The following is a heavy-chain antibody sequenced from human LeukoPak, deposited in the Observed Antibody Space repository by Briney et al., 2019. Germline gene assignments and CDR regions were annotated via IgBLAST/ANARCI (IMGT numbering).Heavy chain of an antibody. Sequence: PGGSLRLSCAASGFTFSSYEMNWVRQAPGKGLEWVSSISSSSSYIYYVDSVKGRFTISRDNAKNSLYLQMNSLRAEDMALYYCARDYGTWYFDLWGRGTLVTVSS. V-gene: IGHV3-21*04. CDR3: ARDYGTWYFDL. D-gene: IGHD4-17*01. J-gene: IGHJ2*01. CDR2: ISSSSSYI. CDR1: GFTFSSYE.